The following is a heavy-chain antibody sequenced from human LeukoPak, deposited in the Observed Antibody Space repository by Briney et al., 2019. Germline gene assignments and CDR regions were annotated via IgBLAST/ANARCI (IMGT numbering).Heavy chain of an antibody. J-gene: IGHJ4*02. V-gene: IGHV4-30-2*01. D-gene: IGHD4-11*01. CDR2: IYHSGST. CDR1: GGSISSGGYS. Sequence: PSETLSLTCAVSGGSISSGGYSWSWIRQPPGKGLEWIGYIYHSGSTNYNPSLKSRVTISVGTSKNQFSLKLSSVTAADTAVYYCARDRVRGNSNPFFDYWGQGTLVTVSS. CDR3: ARDRVRGNSNPFFDY.